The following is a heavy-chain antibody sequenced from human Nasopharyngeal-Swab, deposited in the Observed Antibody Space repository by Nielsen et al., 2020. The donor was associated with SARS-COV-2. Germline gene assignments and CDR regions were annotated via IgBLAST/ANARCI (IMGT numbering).Heavy chain of an antibody. J-gene: IGHJ4*02. CDR3: TRCGGSCYTGKDY. D-gene: IGHD2-15*01. Sequence: GESLKISCAASGFTFSDSAIHWVRQASGKGLEWVGRIRSKGNTYATAYAASVKGRFIIFRDDPTNTAYLQMNSLKTEDTAMYYCTRCGGSCYTGKDYWGQGTLVTVSS. CDR2: IRSKGNTYAT. V-gene: IGHV3-73*01. CDR1: GFTFSDSA.